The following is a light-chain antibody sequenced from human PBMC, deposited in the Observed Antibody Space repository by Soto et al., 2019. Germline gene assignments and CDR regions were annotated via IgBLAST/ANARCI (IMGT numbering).Light chain of an antibody. CDR2: AAS. CDR3: QQYNSYPPT. Sequence: DIQMTQSPSSLSASVGDRVTITCRASQDIRHYLAWFQQKSGKAPKSLFYAASRLQSGVPSKFIGGGSGTDFTLTITGLQPDDFGTYYCQQYNSYPPTFGQGTKVEIK. J-gene: IGKJ1*01. CDR1: QDIRHY. V-gene: IGKV1-16*02.